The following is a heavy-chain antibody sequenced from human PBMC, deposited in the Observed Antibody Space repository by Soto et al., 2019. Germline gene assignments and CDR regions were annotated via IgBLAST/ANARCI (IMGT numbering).Heavy chain of an antibody. CDR1: GFTFTSSA. J-gene: IGHJ4*01. CDR2: IVVGSGNT. Sequence: QMQLVQSGPEVKKPGTSVKVSCKASGFTFTSSAVQWVRQARGQRLEWIGWIVVGSGNTNYAQKFQERVTITRDVSTRTAYNEQRSRRCEERAVYYCAAGETYGGGDGYDNWGQGTLVTVSS. CDR3: AAGETYGGGDGYDN. D-gene: IGHD2-21*01. V-gene: IGHV1-58*01.